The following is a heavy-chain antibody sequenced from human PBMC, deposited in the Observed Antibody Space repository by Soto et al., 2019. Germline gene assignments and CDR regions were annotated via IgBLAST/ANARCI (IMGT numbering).Heavy chain of an antibody. J-gene: IGHJ4*02. D-gene: IGHD3-22*01. CDR3: ARNSGYDYYDSTGIEN. Sequence: GGSLRLSCAASGFSFSSYAMTWARRAPGKGLEWVSAIGGSGITYYADSVKGRITISRDNSRNTVYLQMNSLRAEDTAVYYCARNSGYDYYDSTGIENWGQGTQVTVSS. CDR1: GFSFSSYA. CDR2: IGGSGIT. V-gene: IGHV3-23*01.